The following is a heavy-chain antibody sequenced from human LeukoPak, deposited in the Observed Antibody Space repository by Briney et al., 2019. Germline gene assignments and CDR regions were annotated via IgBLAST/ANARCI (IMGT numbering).Heavy chain of an antibody. V-gene: IGHV1-18*01. J-gene: IGHJ3*02. CDR2: ISAYNGNT. CDR3: ARDHPDIVVVVAATGNAFDI. D-gene: IGHD2-15*01. CDR1: GYTFTSYG. Sequence: ASVKVSCKASGYTFTSYGISWVRQAPGQGLEWMGWISAYNGNTNYAQKLQGRVTMTTDTSTSTAYMELRSLRSDDTAVYYCARDHPDIVVVVAATGNAFDIWGQGTMVTVSS.